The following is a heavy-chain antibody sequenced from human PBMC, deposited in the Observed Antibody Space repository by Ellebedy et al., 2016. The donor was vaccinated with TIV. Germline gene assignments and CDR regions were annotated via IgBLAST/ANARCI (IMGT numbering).Heavy chain of an antibody. V-gene: IGHV3-23*01. D-gene: IGHD3-16*01. CDR2: INARGGNK. Sequence: GESLKISCAASGFTFSSGDISLVRQAPGKGLEWVSTINARGGNKYYGDSVKGRFTISRDNSKNTLYLQMNSLRAEDTAIYYCEKGWGIVDVWGQGTTVTVSS. CDR3: EKGWGIVDV. CDR1: GFTFSSGD. J-gene: IGHJ6*02.